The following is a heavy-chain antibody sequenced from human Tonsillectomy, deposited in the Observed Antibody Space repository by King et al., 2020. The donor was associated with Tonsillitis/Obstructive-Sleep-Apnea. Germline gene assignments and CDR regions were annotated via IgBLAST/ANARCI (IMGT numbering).Heavy chain of an antibody. J-gene: IGHJ5*02. CDR2: ISGYNGDT. Sequence: AQLVQSGAAEVKKPGASVTFSCKACGYTFISYGIIWVRQAPGQGLEWMGWISGYNGDTNYAQNLQGRVTMTTDTSTSTAYMEMRSLRSDDTAVYYCARVSAFAWELLPVDPWGQGTLVTVSS. V-gene: IGHV1-18*01. CDR3: ARVSAFAWELLPVDP. D-gene: IGHD1-26*01. CDR1: GYTFISYG.